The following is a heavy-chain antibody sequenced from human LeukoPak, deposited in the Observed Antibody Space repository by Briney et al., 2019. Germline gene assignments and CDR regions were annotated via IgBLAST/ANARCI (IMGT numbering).Heavy chain of an antibody. CDR3: ARPRGYSYGCFDY. V-gene: IGHV4-39*01. CDR1: GGSISSSSYY. J-gene: IGHJ4*02. CDR2: IYYSGST. Sequence: KPSETLSLTCTVSGGSISSSSYYWGWIRQPPGKGLEWIGSIYYSGSTYYNPSLKSRVTISVDTSKNQFSLKLSSVTAADTAVYYCARPRGYSYGCFDYWGQGTLVTVSS. D-gene: IGHD5-18*01.